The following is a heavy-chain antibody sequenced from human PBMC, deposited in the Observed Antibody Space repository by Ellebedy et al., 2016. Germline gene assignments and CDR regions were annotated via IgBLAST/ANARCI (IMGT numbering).Heavy chain of an antibody. CDR3: ARGEGIVVAPLYY. CDR1: GFTFSSYS. CDR2: ISSSSSYI. D-gene: IGHD2-2*01. J-gene: IGHJ4*02. Sequence: GGSLRLXCAASGFTFSSYSMNWVRQAPGKGLEWVSSISSSSSYIYYADSVKGRFTISRDNAKNSLYLQMNSLRAEDTAVYYCARGEGIVVAPLYYWGQGTLVTVSS. V-gene: IGHV3-21*04.